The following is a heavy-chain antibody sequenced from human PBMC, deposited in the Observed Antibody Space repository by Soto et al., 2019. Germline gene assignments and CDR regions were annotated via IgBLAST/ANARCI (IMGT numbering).Heavy chain of an antibody. CDR3: GCGIAAPSSLDV. V-gene: IGHV4-4*07. Sequence: PSETLSLTCTVSCASMTNYHWNWVRQSAGGGLEYIGRVSGTGSPDYNPSLKSRVTISVDKSKNQFSLKLSSVTAADTAVYYCGCGIAAPSSLDVWGQGTTVTVSS. D-gene: IGHD6-6*01. CDR2: VSGTGSP. CDR1: CASMTNYH. J-gene: IGHJ6*02.